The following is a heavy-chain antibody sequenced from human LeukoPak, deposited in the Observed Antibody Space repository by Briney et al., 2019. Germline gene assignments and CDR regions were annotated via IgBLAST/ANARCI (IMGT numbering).Heavy chain of an antibody. CDR3: AGDYGYYDWGH. CDR1: GGSISGGYGY. D-gene: IGHD4-17*01. CDR2: IYYSGST. Sequence: SETLTLSCTVSGGSISGGYGYWSWIRQPPGKGLEWIGYIYYSGSTYYNPSLKSRVTISVDTSKNQFSLKLSSVTAADTAVYYCAGDYGYYDWGHWRRETLVTVSS. V-gene: IGHV4-30-4*01. J-gene: IGHJ4*02.